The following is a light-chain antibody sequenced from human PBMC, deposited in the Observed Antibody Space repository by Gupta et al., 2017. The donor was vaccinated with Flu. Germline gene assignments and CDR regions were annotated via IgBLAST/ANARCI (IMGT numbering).Light chain of an antibody. CDR2: TAS. J-gene: IGKJ1*01. Sequence: PSSLSASIGDRVTITCRASQSIRKYLNWYQQNPGKAPKLLIYTASTLQSGVPSRFSGSGSGTDFTLTINSLQPEDFATYFCQQSDSDPWTFGQGTKVEIK. CDR1: QSIRKY. CDR3: QQSDSDPWT. V-gene: IGKV1-39*01.